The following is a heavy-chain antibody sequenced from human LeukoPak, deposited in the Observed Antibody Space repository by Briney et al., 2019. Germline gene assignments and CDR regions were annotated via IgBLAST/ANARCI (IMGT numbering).Heavy chain of an antibody. J-gene: IGHJ6*02. Sequence: GASVKVSCKASGGTFSSYAISWVRQAPGQGLEWMGGIIPIFGTANYAQKFQGRVTITADESTSTAYMELSSLRSEDTAVYYCARASGDGDYYYYGMDVWGQGTTVTVSS. CDR1: GGTFSSYA. D-gene: IGHD2-21*02. V-gene: IGHV1-69*13. CDR3: ARASGDGDYYYYGMDV. CDR2: IIPIFGTA.